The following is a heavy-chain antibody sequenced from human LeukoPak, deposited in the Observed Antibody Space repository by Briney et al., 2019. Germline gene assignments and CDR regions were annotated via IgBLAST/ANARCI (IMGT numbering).Heavy chain of an antibody. CDR1: GFAFSAYA. CDR3: VPKGTEGY. J-gene: IGHJ4*02. CDR2: ISPTGDST. V-gene: IGHV3-64D*06. Sequence: GGSLRLSCSASGFAFSAYAMHWVRQAPGKGLQYVSAISPTGDSTYYADSVKGRFSISRDNSKNTLYLQVSNLRPEDTAVYYCVPKGTEGYWGQGTLVTVSS.